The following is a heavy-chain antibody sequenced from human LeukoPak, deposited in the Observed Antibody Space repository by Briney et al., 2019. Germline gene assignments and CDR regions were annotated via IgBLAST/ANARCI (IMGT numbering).Heavy chain of an antibody. V-gene: IGHV1-8*01. Sequence: ASVKVSCKAPGYTFTSYDINWVRQATGQGLEWMGWMNPNSGNTGYAQKFQGRVTMTRNPSISTAYMELSSLRSEDTAVYYCARLGYDFWSGYSHNWFDPWGQGTLVTVSS. CDR2: MNPNSGNT. CDR1: GYTFTSYD. CDR3: ARLGYDFWSGYSHNWFDP. J-gene: IGHJ5*02. D-gene: IGHD3-3*01.